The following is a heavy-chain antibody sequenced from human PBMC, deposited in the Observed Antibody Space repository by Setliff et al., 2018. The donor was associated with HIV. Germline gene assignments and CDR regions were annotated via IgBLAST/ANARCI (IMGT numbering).Heavy chain of an antibody. V-gene: IGHV4-59*08. CDR3: ARQGEVGAPFDY. CDR2: IYNSGTN. Sequence: SETLSLTCTVSGGSFRGYYWGWIRQTPGKGLAWIGNIYNSGTNYYNPSLKSRVTISIDTSKNQFSLRLRSVTAADTAVYYCARQGEVGAPFDYWGQGTLVTVSS. D-gene: IGHD1-26*01. CDR1: GGSFRGYY. J-gene: IGHJ4*02.